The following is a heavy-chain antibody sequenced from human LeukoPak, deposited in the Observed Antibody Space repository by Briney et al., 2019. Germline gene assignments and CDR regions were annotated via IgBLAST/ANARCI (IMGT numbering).Heavy chain of an antibody. V-gene: IGHV1-18*01. J-gene: IGHJ4*02. CDR1: GYTFTSYG. D-gene: IGHD3-22*01. CDR3: ARDRGRSGYYLPFDY. CDR2: ISAYNGNT. Sequence: ASVKVSCKASGYTFTSYGISWVRQAPGQGLEWMGWISAYNGNTNYAQKLQGRVTMTTDTSTSTAYMELRSLRSDDTAVYYCARDRGRSGYYLPFDYWGQGTLVTVSS.